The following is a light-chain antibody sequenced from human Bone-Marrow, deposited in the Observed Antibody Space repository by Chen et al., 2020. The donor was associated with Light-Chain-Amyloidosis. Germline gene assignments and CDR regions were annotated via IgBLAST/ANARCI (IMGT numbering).Light chain of an antibody. Sequence: DIQMSHSPSTLSVSVGDRVTITCRPSQSISSWLAWYQQKQGKAPKLLIYKASSLESGVPSRFSGSGSGTEFTLTISSLKPDDLATYYCQQYNSYPWTFGQGTKVEIK. CDR2: KAS. CDR3: QQYNSYPWT. V-gene: IGKV1-5*03. J-gene: IGKJ1*01. CDR1: QSISSW.